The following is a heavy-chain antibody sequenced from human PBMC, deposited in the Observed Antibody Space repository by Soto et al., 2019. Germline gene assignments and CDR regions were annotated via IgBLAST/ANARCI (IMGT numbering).Heavy chain of an antibody. J-gene: IGHJ4*02. D-gene: IGHD3-22*01. Sequence: QEQLVQSGAEVKKPGSSVKVSCKASGGLFSSYPISWVRQVPGQGLEWMGGIIPVFQTAYYTKRLQGRVTITADESTKTAYMGLSSLRSEDTAISYCERGGSGYTWFNEFWGQGTRVTVSS. CDR1: GGLFSSYP. CDR2: IIPVFQTA. V-gene: IGHV1-69*01. CDR3: ERGGSGYTWFNEF.